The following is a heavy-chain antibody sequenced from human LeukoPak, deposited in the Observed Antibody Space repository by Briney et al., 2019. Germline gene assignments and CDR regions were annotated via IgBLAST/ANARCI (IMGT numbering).Heavy chain of an antibody. J-gene: IGHJ4*02. CDR1: GFTFSSYD. CDR3: ARGFSMVRGVINPFDY. Sequence: AGGSLRLSCAASGFTFSSYDMHWVRQATGKGLEWVSAIGTAGDTYCPGSVKGRFTISRENAKNSLYLQMNSLRAGDTAVYYCARGFSMVRGVINPFDYWGQGTLVTVSS. D-gene: IGHD3-10*01. V-gene: IGHV3-13*01. CDR2: IGTAGDT.